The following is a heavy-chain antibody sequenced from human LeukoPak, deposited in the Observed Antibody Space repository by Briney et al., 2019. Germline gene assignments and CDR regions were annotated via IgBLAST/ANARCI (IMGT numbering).Heavy chain of an antibody. CDR1: GGSFSGYY. V-gene: IGHV4-34*01. CDR2: INHSGST. D-gene: IGHD3-10*01. CDR3: ARPSRSISTAGAFDI. Sequence: SETLSLTCAVYGGSFSGYYWSWIRQPPGKGLEWIGEINHSGSTNDNPSLKSRVTISVDTSKNQFSLKLSSVTAADTAVYYCARPSRSISTAGAFDIWGQGTMVTVSS. J-gene: IGHJ3*02.